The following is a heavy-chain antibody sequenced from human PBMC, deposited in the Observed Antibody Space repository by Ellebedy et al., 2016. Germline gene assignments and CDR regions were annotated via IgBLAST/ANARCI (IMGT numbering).Heavy chain of an antibody. D-gene: IGHD2-2*01. V-gene: IGHV3-23*01. Sequence: GGSLRLXCAASGFTFSSYAMSWVRQAPGKGLEWVAVISGSGGGTYYADSVKGRFSISRDNSKNTINLQINSLRAEDTAVYYCAKDAQRCSETSCSRGYFDYWGQGTLVTVSS. CDR1: GFTFSSYA. J-gene: IGHJ4*02. CDR3: AKDAQRCSETSCSRGYFDY. CDR2: ISGSGGGT.